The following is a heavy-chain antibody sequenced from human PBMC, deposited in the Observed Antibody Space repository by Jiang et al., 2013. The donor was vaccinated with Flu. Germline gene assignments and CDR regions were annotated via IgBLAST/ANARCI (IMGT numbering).Heavy chain of an antibody. CDR3: ARGGGRMDV. Sequence: SQTLSLTCAISGDSVSSNSAAWSWIRQSPSRGLEWLGRTYYRSKWNNDYAVSVKSRITINPDTSKNEFSLQLNSVTPEDTAVYYCARGGGRMDVWGKGTTVTVSS. CDR1: GDSVSSNSAA. CDR2: TYYRSKWNN. V-gene: IGHV6-1*01. J-gene: IGHJ6*04.